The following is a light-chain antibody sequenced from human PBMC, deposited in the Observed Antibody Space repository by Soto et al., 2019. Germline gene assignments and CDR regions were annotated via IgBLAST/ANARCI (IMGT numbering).Light chain of an antibody. CDR3: HQYGSSPYT. Sequence: EIVLTQSPATLSLSPGERATLSCGASHSVNNGSFAWYQQKPGLAPRLLMFDASTRATGFPDRFSGSGSGTDFTLTISRLEPEDFAVYYCHQYGSSPYTFGQGTKLEIK. CDR2: DAS. V-gene: IGKV3D-20*01. J-gene: IGKJ2*01. CDR1: HSVNNGS.